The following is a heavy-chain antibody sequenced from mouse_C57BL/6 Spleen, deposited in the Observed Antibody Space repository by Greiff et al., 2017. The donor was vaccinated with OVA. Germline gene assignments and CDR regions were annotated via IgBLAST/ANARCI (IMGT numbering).Heavy chain of an antibody. J-gene: IGHJ4*01. CDR1: GFSLTSYG. Sequence: VKLMESGPGLVAPSQSLSITCTVSGFSLTSYGVDWVRQSPGKGLEWLGVIWGVGSTNYNSALKSRLSISKDNSKSQVFLKMNSLQTDDTAMYYCARSYYYGSSTYYAMDYWGQGTSVTVSS. V-gene: IGHV2-6*01. CDR3: ARSYYYGSSTYYAMDY. D-gene: IGHD1-1*01. CDR2: IWGVGST.